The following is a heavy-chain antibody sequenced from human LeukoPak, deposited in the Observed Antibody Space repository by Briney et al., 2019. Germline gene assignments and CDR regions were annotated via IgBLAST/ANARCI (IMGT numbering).Heavy chain of an antibody. CDR2: ISYDGLTK. CDR1: GFTFNTYV. D-gene: IGHD1-1*01. CDR3: ARRGYKFGAYFFDS. V-gene: IGHV3-30*04. Sequence: GGSLRLSCAASGFTFNTYVIHWVRQAPGKGLEWVAVISYDGLTKYYADSVRGRFTLSRDNSKNTAYLQMNSLRTEDTAVYFCARRGYKFGAYFFDSWGQGALVVVSS. J-gene: IGHJ4*02.